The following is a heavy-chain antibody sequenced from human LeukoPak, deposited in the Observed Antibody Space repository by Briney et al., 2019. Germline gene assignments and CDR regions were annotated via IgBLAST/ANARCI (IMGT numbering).Heavy chain of an antibody. J-gene: IGHJ4*02. CDR1: GFTFSSYG. D-gene: IGHD5-18*01. V-gene: IGHV3-30*02. Sequence: GGSLRLSCAASGFTFSSYGMHWVRQAPGKGLEWVAFIRYDGSNKYYADSVKGRFTISRDNAKNSLYLQMNSLRAEDTAVCYCAMIGGYSYGFFDYWGQGTLVTVSS. CDR2: IRYDGSNK. CDR3: AMIGGYSYGFFDY.